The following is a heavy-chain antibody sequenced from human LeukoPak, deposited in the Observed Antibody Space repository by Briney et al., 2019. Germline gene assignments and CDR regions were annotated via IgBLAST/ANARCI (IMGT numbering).Heavy chain of an antibody. V-gene: IGHV1-69-2*01. Sequence: GASVKVPCKASGYTFTDYYMHWVQQAPGKGLEWMGRVDPEDGETIYAEKFQGRVTITADTSTDTAYMELSGLRSEDTAVYYCATGGWDCSGGSCYGYYYYMDVWAKGPRSPSP. J-gene: IGHJ6*03. CDR3: ATGGWDCSGGSCYGYYYYMDV. CDR1: GYTFTDYY. D-gene: IGHD2-15*01. CDR2: VDPEDGET.